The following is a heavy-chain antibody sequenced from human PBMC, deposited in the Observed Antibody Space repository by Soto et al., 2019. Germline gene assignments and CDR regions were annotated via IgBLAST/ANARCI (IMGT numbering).Heavy chain of an antibody. CDR3: ARNNPGPMYCYPNVGSGDLHYYGLDV. V-gene: IGHV1-46*01. CDR2: INPGGGSA. Sequence: QVQLVQSGAEMKKPGASVKVSCQASGYTFRNFYMHWVRQAPGQGLEWMGVINPGGGSADYAQDFQDRVSMTTDTSTGTVYMELSSLRSDDTAVYYCARNNPGPMYCYPNVGSGDLHYYGLDVWGQGTTVTVSS. D-gene: IGHD2-21*02. J-gene: IGHJ6*02. CDR1: GYTFRNFY.